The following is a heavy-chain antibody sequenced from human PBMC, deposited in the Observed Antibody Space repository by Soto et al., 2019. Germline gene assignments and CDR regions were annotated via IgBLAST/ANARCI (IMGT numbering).Heavy chain of an antibody. V-gene: IGHV1-3*01. D-gene: IGHD2-2*01. Sequence: QVQLVQSGAEVKKPGASVKVSCKASGYTFTSYAMHWVRQAPGQRLEWTGWINAGNGNTKYSQKFQGRVTITRDTSASTAYMELSSLRSEDTAVYYCAREACSSTSCYVYFDYWGQGTLVTVSS. CDR3: AREACSSTSCYVYFDY. CDR1: GYTFTSYA. J-gene: IGHJ4*02. CDR2: INAGNGNT.